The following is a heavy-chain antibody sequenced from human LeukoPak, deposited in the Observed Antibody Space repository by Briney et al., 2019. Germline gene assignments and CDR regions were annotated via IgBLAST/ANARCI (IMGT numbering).Heavy chain of an antibody. D-gene: IGHD4-17*01. V-gene: IGHV3-21*01. CDR3: ARDYGDYANWFDP. CDR1: GFTFTDHW. J-gene: IGHJ5*02. CDR2: ISSSSSYI. Sequence: PGGSLRLSCAASGFTFTDHWMTWVRQAPGKGLEWVSSISSSSSYIYYADSVKGRFTISRDNAKNSLYLQMNSLRAEDTAVYYCARDYGDYANWFDPWGQGTLVTVSS.